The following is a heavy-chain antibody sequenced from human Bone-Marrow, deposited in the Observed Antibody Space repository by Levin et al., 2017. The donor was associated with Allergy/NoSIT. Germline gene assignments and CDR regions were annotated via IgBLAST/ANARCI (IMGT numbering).Heavy chain of an antibody. D-gene: IGHD3-10*01. V-gene: IGHV4-59*11. CDR3: AREPDHYGSGYFDP. CDR1: GGSLSPPY. J-gene: IGHJ5*02. Sequence: SQTLSLTCSVSGGSLSPPYWSWIRQTPGEELEWIGYIYHRGTTLYNPSLKSRVTISVDTSLTQFSLKLSSVTAADTAIYYRAREPDHYGSGYFDPWGQGTLVTVSS. CDR2: IYHRGTT.